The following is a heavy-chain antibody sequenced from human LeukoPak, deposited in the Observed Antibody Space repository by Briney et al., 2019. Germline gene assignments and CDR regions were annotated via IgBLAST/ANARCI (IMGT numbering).Heavy chain of an antibody. CDR3: AREPYYYGSGSYSRGGMDV. D-gene: IGHD3-10*01. J-gene: IGHJ6*02. V-gene: IGHV4-59*01. CDR1: GGSISSYY. CDR2: IYYSGST. Sequence: SETLSLTCTVSGGSISSYYWSWVRQPPGKGLEWIGYIYYSGSTNYNPSLKSRVTISVDTSKNQFSLKLSSVTAADTAVYYCAREPYYYGSGSYSRGGMDVWGQGTTVTVSS.